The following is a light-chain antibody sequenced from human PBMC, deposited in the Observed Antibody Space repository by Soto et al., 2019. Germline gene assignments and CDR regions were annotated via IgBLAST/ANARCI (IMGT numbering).Light chain of an antibody. CDR3: HQYDDGPYT. V-gene: IGKV3-15*01. Sequence: IVMTQSPATLSVSPGERATLSCRAGQTIYSNVAWYQQRPGQAPRLLIYGASTRATGIPARFSGSGSGTEFTLTISSLQSEDFAVYYCHQYDDGPYTFGQGTKVDIK. J-gene: IGKJ2*01. CDR1: QTIYSN. CDR2: GAS.